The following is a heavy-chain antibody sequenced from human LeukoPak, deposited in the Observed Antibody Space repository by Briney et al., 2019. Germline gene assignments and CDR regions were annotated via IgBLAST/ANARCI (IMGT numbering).Heavy chain of an antibody. V-gene: IGHV4-59*01. CDR2: IYYSGST. CDR3: ARVRDSSGYPFDY. J-gene: IGHJ4*02. CDR1: GGSISSYY. Sequence: SETLSLTCTVSGGSISSYYWSWIRQPPGKGLEWIAYIYYSGSTNYNPSLKSRVTISVDTSKNQFSLKLSSVTAADTAVYYCARVRDSSGYPFDYWGQGTLVTVSS. D-gene: IGHD3-22*01.